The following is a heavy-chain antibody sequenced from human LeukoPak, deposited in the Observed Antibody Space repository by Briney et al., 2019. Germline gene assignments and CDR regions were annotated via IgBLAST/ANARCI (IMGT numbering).Heavy chain of an antibody. J-gene: IGHJ1*01. CDR2: INPNGGGT. D-gene: IGHD6-13*01. V-gene: IGHV1-2*02. CDR1: GYTFSGYY. Sequence: ASVKVSCTASGYTFSGYYMHWVPQAPGQGLEWMGWINPNGGGTNYTQNFQGRVTMTRDTSISTAYMELSRLRSDDTAVYYCARGYPLSTTAAGTYFQHWGQGTLVTVSS. CDR3: ARGYPLSTTAAGTYFQH.